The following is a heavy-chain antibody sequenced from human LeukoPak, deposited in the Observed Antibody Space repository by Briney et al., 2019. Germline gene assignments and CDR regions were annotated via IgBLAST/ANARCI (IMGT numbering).Heavy chain of an antibody. CDR1: GYTFTGYY. CDR2: INPNSGGT. CDR3: ARCRAGAGTFATRYYYMDG. D-gene: IGHD6-19*01. J-gene: IGHJ6*03. Sequence: ASVKVSCKASGYTFTGYYMHWVRQAPGQGLEWMGWINPNSGGTNYAQKFQGRVTMTRDTSISTAYMELSRLRSDDTAVYYCARCRAGAGTFATRYYYMDGWGKGTPVTVSS. V-gene: IGHV1-2*02.